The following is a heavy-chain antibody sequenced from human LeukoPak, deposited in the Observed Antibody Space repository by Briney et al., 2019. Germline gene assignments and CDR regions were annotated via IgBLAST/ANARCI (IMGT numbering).Heavy chain of an antibody. CDR1: GFTFSSYE. CDR3: ARGGGYDPFDY. V-gene: IGHV3-48*03. D-gene: IGHD5-12*01. J-gene: IGHJ4*02. CDR2: ISSSGSTI. Sequence: GGSLGLSCAASGFTFSSYEMNWVRQAPGKGLEWVSYISSSGSTIYYADSVKGRFTISRDNAKNSLYLQMNSLRAEDTAVYYCARGGGYDPFDYWGQGTLVTVSS.